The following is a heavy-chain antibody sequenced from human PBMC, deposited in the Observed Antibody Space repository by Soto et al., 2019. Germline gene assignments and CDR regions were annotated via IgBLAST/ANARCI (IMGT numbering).Heavy chain of an antibody. Sequence: QVQLQESGPGLVKPSQTLSLTCTVSGGSISSGGYYWSWIRQHPGKGLEWIGYIYHSGSTYYNPSLKVPVTISVHPSKHQFSPQLSSVTAADTAVYYCARAWTRDWFDPWGQGTLVTVSS. CDR3: ARAWTRDWFDP. CDR1: GGSISSGGYY. V-gene: IGHV4-31*01. J-gene: IGHJ5*02. D-gene: IGHD5-12*01. CDR2: IYHSGST.